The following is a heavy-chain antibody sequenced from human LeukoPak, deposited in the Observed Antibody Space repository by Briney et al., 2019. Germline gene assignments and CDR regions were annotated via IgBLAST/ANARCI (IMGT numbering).Heavy chain of an antibody. J-gene: IGHJ6*03. CDR1: GYSISSGYY. D-gene: IGHD2-15*01. Sequence: SETLSLTCTVSGYSISSGYYWGWIRQPPGKGLEWIGSIYHSGSTYYNPSLKSRVTISVDTSKNQFSLKLSSVTAADTAVYYCARGSVAANYYYYYMDVWGKGTTVTVSS. CDR2: IYHSGST. V-gene: IGHV4-38-2*02. CDR3: ARGSVAANYYYYYMDV.